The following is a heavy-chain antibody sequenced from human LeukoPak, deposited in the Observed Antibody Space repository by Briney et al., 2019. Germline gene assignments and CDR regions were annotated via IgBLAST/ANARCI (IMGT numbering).Heavy chain of an antibody. J-gene: IGHJ4*02. CDR2: INHSGST. CDR1: GGTFSGYY. D-gene: IGHD6-13*01. CDR3: ARGGAPRWKYSSSDRYLDY. Sequence: SETLSLTCAVYGGTFSGYYWSWIRQPPGKGLEWIGEINHSGSTNYNPSLKSRVTISVDTSKNQFSLKLSSVTAADTAVYYCARGGAPRWKYSSSDRYLDYWGQGTLVTVSS. V-gene: IGHV4-34*01.